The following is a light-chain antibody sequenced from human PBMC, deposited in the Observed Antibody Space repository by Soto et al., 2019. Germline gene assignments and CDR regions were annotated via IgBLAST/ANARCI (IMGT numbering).Light chain of an antibody. J-gene: IGLJ3*02. CDR1: SSDVGGYNY. Sequence: QSALTQPRSVSGSRGQSVTISCTGTSSDVGGYNYVSWYQQHPGKAPKLMIYDVNKRPSGVPDRFSGSKSGNTAYLTFSGLQAEDEADYSCCSYAGSYTVVFGGGTKLTVL. CDR2: DVN. V-gene: IGLV2-11*01. CDR3: CSYAGSYTVV.